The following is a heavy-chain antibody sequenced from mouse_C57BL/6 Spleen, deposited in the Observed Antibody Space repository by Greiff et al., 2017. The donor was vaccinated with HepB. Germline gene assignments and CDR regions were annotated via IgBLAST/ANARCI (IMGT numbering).Heavy chain of an antibody. D-gene: IGHD1-1*01. V-gene: IGHV5-17*01. J-gene: IGHJ4*01. CDR3: ARGGYYGSSYDAMDY. CDR2: ISSGSSTI. CDR1: GFTFSDYG. Sequence: EVKLVESGGGLVKPGGSLKLSCAASGFTFSDYGMHWVRQAPEKGLEWVAYISSGSSTIYYADTVKGRFTISRDNAKNTLFLQMTSLRSEDTAMYYCARGGYYGSSYDAMDYWGQGTSVTVSS.